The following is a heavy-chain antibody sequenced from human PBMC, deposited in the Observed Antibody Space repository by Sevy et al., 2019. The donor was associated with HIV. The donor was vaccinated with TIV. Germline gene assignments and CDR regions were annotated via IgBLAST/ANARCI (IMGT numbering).Heavy chain of an antibody. J-gene: IGHJ4*02. Sequence: GGSLRLSCAASGFTLSGYGMHWVRQVPGKGLVWVSYINIDGGTTTYADSVKGRFTISRDNAKNTLYLEINSLRAEDTALYYCARDSSGRPFDNWGQGSLVTVSS. D-gene: IGHD3-22*01. CDR1: GFTLSGYG. CDR3: ARDSSGRPFDN. CDR2: INIDGGTT. V-gene: IGHV3-74*01.